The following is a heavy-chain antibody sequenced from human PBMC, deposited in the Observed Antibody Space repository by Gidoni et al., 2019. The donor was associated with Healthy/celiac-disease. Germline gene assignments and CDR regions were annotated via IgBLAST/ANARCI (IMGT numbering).Heavy chain of an antibody. J-gene: IGHJ3*02. CDR3: ARERVGALDAFDI. V-gene: IGHV4-61*02. D-gene: IGHD1-26*01. CDR2: IYTSGST. Sequence: QVQLQESGPGLVKPSQPLPLTCTVSGGSISSGSYYWSWIRQPAGKGLEWIGRIYTSGSTNYNPSLKGRVTISVDTSKNQFSLKLSSVTAADTAVYYCARERVGALDAFDIWGQGTMVTVSS. CDR1: GGSISSGSYY.